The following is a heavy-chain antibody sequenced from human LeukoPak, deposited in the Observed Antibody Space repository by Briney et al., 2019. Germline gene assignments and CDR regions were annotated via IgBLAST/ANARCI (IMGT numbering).Heavy chain of an antibody. D-gene: IGHD2-15*01. J-gene: IGHJ6*03. CDR1: GGSISSYY. Sequence: PSETLSLTCTVSGGSISSYYWSWLRQPPGKGLEWIGYIYYSGSTNYNPSLKSRVTISVDTSKNQFSLKLSSVTAADTAVYYCARSLRWMNLYTPYYMDVWGKGTTVTVTS. V-gene: IGHV4-59*01. CDR2: IYYSGST. CDR3: ARSLRWMNLYTPYYMDV.